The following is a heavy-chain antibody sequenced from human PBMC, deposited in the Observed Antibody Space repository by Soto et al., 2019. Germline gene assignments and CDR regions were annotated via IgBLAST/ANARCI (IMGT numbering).Heavy chain of an antibody. D-gene: IGHD2-21*01. J-gene: IGHJ2*01. CDR3: AKVSDAGRDWYFDV. CDR2: ISYSGST. Sequence: KASETLSLTCTVSVASISSHYWGWIRQTPGKRLEWIGYISYSGSTKYNPSLKSRVTISLHTSKNQFSLELSSVTAADTAVYYGAKVSDAGRDWYFDVWGRGTLVTVSS. V-gene: IGHV4-59*11. CDR1: VASISSHY.